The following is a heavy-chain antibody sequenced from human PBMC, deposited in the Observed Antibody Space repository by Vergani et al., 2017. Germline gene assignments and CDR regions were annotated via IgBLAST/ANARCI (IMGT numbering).Heavy chain of an antibody. Sequence: QVQLVQSGAEVKKPGSSVKVSCKASGGTFSNYIISWVRQAPGQGLEWMGRIIPILEIATYAQKFQGRVTITADKSTSTAYMELSSLRSEDTAVYYCARGASGGATVVHYYYYGMDAWGQGTTVTVSS. CDR2: IIPILEIA. J-gene: IGHJ6*02. V-gene: IGHV1-69*02. CDR1: GGTFSNYI. CDR3: ARGASGGATVVHYYYYGMDA. D-gene: IGHD4-23*01.